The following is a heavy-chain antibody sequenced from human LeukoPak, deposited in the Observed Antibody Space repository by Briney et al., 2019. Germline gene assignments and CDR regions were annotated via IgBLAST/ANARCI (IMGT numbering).Heavy chain of an antibody. CDR3: ARGQYCSGGSCYRPELPD. CDR1: GYTFTGYY. CDR2: INPNSGGT. Sequence: ASVKVSCKASGYTFTGYYMHWVRQAPGQGLEWMGWINPNSGGTNYAQKFQGRVTMTRDTSISTAYMELSRLRSDDTAVYYCARGQYCSGGSCYRPELPDWGQGTLVTVSS. V-gene: IGHV1-2*02. D-gene: IGHD2-15*01. J-gene: IGHJ4*02.